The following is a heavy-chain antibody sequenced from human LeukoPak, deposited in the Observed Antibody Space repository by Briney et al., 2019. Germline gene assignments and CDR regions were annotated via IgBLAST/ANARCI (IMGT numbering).Heavy chain of an antibody. D-gene: IGHD6-19*01. CDR1: GSSISAYY. V-gene: IGHV4-59*08. Sequence: SETLSLTCTVSGSSISAYYWTWIRQSPGEGLEWIGYIYYSGSTNYNPSLKSRVTISVDTSKNQFSLKLSSVTAADTAVYYCARRSGWYWNYFDYWGQGTLVTVSS. J-gene: IGHJ4*02. CDR3: ARRSGWYWNYFDY. CDR2: IYYSGST.